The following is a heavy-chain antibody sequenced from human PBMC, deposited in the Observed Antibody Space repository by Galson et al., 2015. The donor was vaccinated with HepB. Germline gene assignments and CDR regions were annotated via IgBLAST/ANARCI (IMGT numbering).Heavy chain of an antibody. V-gene: IGHV3-11*01. D-gene: IGHD6-19*01. J-gene: IGHJ3*02. CDR3: AREGRRSSRDAFDI. CDR1: GFTFSDYY. Sequence: SLRLSCAASGFTFSDYYMSWIRQVPGKGLEWVSYITSSSSIMYYADSVRGRFTISRDNAKNSLYLQMNSLRAEDTAVYYCAREGRRSSRDAFDIWGQGTVVAVSS. CDR2: ITSSSSIM.